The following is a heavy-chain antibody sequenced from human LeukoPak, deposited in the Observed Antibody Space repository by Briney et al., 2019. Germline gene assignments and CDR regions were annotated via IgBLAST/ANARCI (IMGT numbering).Heavy chain of an antibody. V-gene: IGHV3-23*01. D-gene: IGHD3-10*01. J-gene: IGHJ4*02. CDR1: GFTFSSYG. CDR3: AKDWGTGRVTLVRGVDY. CDR2: ISGSGGST. Sequence: GGSLRLSCAASGFTFSSYGMSWVRQAPGKGLEWVSAISGSGGSTYYADSVKGRFTISRDNSKNTLYLQMNSLRTEDTAVYYCAKDWGTGRVTLVRGVDYWGQGTLVTVSS.